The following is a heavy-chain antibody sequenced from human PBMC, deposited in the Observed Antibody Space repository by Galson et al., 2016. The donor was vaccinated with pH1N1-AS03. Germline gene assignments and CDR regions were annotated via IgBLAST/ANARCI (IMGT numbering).Heavy chain of an antibody. CDR3: ATLYTDDLDY. J-gene: IGHJ4*02. Sequence: SVKASCKAYGNTFSINAVSWVRQAPGQGPEWMGGISPLLRTALYAQKWQGRVTITADESTSTAYMELSSLTSEDTAVYYCATLYTDDLDYWGQGTLVTVSS. V-gene: IGHV1-69*13. CDR2: ISPLLRTA. CDR1: GNTFSINA. D-gene: IGHD2-2*02.